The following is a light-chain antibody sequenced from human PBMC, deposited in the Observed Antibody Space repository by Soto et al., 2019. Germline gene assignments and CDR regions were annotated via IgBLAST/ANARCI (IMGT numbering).Light chain of an antibody. Sequence: EIVMTQSPATLYVSPGEPATLSCRASQSVGNGLAWYQQKPGQAPRLLIYAASSRAPAIPSRFSGSGSGTEFTLTISSLQSEDFAVYYCQQYNNWPPKTFGQGTKVDIK. J-gene: IGKJ1*01. CDR3: QQYNNWPPKT. V-gene: IGKV3D-15*01. CDR1: QSVGNG. CDR2: AAS.